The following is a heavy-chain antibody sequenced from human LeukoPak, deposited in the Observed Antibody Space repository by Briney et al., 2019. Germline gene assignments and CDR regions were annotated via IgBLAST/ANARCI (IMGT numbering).Heavy chain of an antibody. Sequence: GGSLRLSCATSGFTFSNTFLNWVRQAPGKGLQYVSSIDTVDYTYYADPVKGRFTISRDNSKNTLYMQMNSLRAEDTAVYYCAKAPTPVVAATLFHHWGQGTLVTVS. D-gene: IGHD2-15*01. CDR3: AKAPTPVVAATLFHH. CDR1: GFTFSNTF. CDR2: IDTVDYT. V-gene: IGHV3-23*05. J-gene: IGHJ1*01.